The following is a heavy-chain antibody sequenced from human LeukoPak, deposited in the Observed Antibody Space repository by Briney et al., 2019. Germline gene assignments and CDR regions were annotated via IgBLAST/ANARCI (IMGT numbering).Heavy chain of an antibody. CDR1: GFTFSSYW. CDR3: AKGGYSYGPGAFDI. V-gene: IGHV3-7*01. CDR2: IKQDGSEK. J-gene: IGHJ3*02. Sequence: GGSLRLSCAASGFTFSSYWMSWVRQAPGKGLEWVANIKQDGSEKYYVDSVKGRFTISRDNAKNSLYLQMNSLRAEDTAVYYCAKGGYSYGPGAFDIWGQGTMVTVSS. D-gene: IGHD5-18*01.